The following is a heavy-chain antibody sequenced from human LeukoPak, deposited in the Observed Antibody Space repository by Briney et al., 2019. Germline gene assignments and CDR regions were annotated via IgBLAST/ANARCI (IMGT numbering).Heavy chain of an antibody. CDR2: INPNSGGT. CDR1: GYTFTGYY. CDR3: ARDRSGYAQRGYFDY. Sequence: ASVKVSCKASGYTFTGYYMHWVRQAPGQGLGWMGRINPNSGGTNYAQKFQGRVTMTRDTSISTAYMELSRLRSDDTAVYYCARDRSGYAQRGYFDYWGQGTLVTVSS. V-gene: IGHV1-2*06. D-gene: IGHD5-12*01. J-gene: IGHJ4*02.